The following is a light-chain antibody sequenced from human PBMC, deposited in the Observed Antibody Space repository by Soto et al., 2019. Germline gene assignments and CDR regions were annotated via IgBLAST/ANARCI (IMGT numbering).Light chain of an antibody. CDR2: EGS. CDR3: CSYAGSSTLV. CDR1: SSDVGSYNL. V-gene: IGLV2-23*01. Sequence: QSALTQPASVSGSPGQSITISCTGTSSDVGSYNLVSWYQQHPGKAPKLMIYEGSKRPSGVSNRSSGSKSGNTASLTISGLQAEDEADYYCCSYAGSSTLVFGGGTKLTAL. J-gene: IGLJ3*02.